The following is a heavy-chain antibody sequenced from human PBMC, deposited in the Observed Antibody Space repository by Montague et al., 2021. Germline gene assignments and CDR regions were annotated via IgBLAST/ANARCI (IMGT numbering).Heavy chain of an antibody. D-gene: IGHD5-24*01. J-gene: IGHJ5*02. CDR3: ARGWQKRFDP. Sequence: CAISGDSVASNEATWNWIRQSPARGFGWLGRTYYRSKWYNEYAISVKSRITVNPDTSKNQFSLLLNSVTPEDTAVYYCARGWQKRFDPWGQGTLVTVSS. V-gene: IGHV6-1*01. CDR2: TYYRSKWYN. CDR1: GDSVASNEAT.